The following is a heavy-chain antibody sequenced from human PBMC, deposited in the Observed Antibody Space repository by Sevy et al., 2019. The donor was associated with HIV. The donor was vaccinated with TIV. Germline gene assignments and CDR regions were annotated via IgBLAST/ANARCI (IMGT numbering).Heavy chain of an antibody. J-gene: IGHJ3*02. D-gene: IGHD1-26*01. CDR2: IYYSGST. Sequence: SETLSLTCTISGGSISSYYWTWIRQPPGKGLEWIGYIYYSGSTKYNPSLKSRVTISVDKSKNQFSLKLSSVTAADTAVYYCARRWELPRGHAFDIWGQGTMVTVSS. CDR1: GGSISSYY. CDR3: ARRWELPRGHAFDI. V-gene: IGHV4-59*12.